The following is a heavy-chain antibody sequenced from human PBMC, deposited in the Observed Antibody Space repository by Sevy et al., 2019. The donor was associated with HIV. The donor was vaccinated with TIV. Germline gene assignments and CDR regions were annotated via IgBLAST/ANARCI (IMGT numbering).Heavy chain of an antibody. CDR3: ARDLTAPYYYYGMDV. V-gene: IGHV3-7*01. D-gene: IGHD1-20*01. CDR1: GFTFSSFF. J-gene: IGHJ6*02. CDR2: IKQDGSEK. Sequence: GGSLRLSCAASGFTFSSFFMSWVRQAPGKGLEWVANIKQDGSEKYYVDSVKGRFTNSRDNARNSVYLQMNSLRAEDTGVYYYARDLTAPYYYYGMDVWGQGTMVTVSS.